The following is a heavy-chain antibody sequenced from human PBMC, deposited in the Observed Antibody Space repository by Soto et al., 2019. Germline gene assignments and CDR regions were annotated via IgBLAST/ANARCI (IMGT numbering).Heavy chain of an antibody. D-gene: IGHD3-10*01. CDR1: GFTFSSYS. Sequence: EVQLVESGGGLVKPGGSLRLSCAASGFTFSSYSMNWVRQAPGKGLEWVSSISSSSSYIYYADSVKGRFTISRDNAKNSLYLQMNGLRAEDTAVYYCARDGGITMVRGTDYWGQGTLVTVSS. J-gene: IGHJ4*02. CDR3: ARDGGITMVRGTDY. V-gene: IGHV3-21*01. CDR2: ISSSSSYI.